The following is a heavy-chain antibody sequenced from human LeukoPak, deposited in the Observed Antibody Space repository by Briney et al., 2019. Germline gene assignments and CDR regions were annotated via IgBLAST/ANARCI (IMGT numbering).Heavy chain of an antibody. V-gene: IGHV4-39*01. CDR3: ARLRFPPANFFDY. CDR1: GGSISSSSYY. Sequence: PSETLSLTCTVSGGSISSSSYYWCWIRQPPGKGLEWIGSMYYSGSTYYNPSLKSRVTISIDTSKNQFSLKLSSVTAADTAVYYCARLRFPPANFFDYWGQGTLVTVSS. J-gene: IGHJ4*02. CDR2: MYYSGST. D-gene: IGHD6-25*01.